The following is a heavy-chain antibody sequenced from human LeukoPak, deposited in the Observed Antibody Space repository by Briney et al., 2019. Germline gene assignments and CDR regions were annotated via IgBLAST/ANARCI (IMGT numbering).Heavy chain of an antibody. CDR3: AKAVRFLEWLPWFDP. V-gene: IGHV3-30*02. J-gene: IGHJ5*02. Sequence: GGSLRLSCAASGFTFSSYGMHWVRQAPGKGLEWVAFIRYDGSNKYYADSVKGRFTISRDNSKNTLYLQMNSMRAEDTAVYYCAKAVRFLEWLPWFDPWGQGTLVTVSS. D-gene: IGHD3-3*01. CDR2: IRYDGSNK. CDR1: GFTFSSYG.